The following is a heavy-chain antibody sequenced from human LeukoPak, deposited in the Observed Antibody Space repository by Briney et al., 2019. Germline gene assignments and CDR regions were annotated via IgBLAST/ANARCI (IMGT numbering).Heavy chain of an antibody. Sequence: GGSLRLSCVASGLTFSNSWMTWVRQAPGKGLEWVANIKKDGSETYYVDSVRGRFTVSRDNDKNSLYLEMNSLSDEDTAVYYCLQYNSENTWGQGTLVTVSS. CDR3: LQYNSENT. D-gene: IGHD1-14*01. V-gene: IGHV3-7*01. CDR1: GLTFSNSW. J-gene: IGHJ5*02. CDR2: IKKDGSET.